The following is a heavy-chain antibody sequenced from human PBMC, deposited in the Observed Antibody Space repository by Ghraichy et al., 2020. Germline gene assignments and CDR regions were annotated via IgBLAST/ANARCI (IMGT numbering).Heavy chain of an antibody. J-gene: IGHJ4*02. V-gene: IGHV3-23*01. Sequence: GGSLRLSCGASGFIFPNYAMSWVRQPPGKGLEWVSSISGSGATKYYADSVKGRFTISRDNSRYTLSLEMNSLRADDAAVYYCVKDIAQGGEQLLPFEYWGPGTLVTVSS. CDR1: GFIFPNYA. D-gene: IGHD1-26*01. CDR2: ISGSGATK. CDR3: VKDIAQGGEQLLPFEY.